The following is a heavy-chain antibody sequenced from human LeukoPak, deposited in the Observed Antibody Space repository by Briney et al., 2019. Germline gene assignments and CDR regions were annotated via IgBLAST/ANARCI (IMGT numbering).Heavy chain of an antibody. Sequence: GGSLRLSCAASGFTFSTYWIHWLRQTPEKGLVWVSRIRSDGSRTTYADSVKGRFTISRDNAKNTVYLQMNSLRAEDTAVYYCGRDTGDGYNSYFDYWGQGTMVTVSA. J-gene: IGHJ4*02. CDR3: GRDTGDGYNSYFDY. D-gene: IGHD5-24*01. CDR1: GFTFSTYW. V-gene: IGHV3-74*01. CDR2: IRSDGSRT.